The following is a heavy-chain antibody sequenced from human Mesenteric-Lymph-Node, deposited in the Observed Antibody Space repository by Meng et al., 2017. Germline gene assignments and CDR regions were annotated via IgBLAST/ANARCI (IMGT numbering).Heavy chain of an antibody. J-gene: IGHJ4*02. CDR1: GYTFTSYD. Sequence: ASVKVSCKASGYTFTSYDINWVRQATGQGLEWMGWMNPNSGNRGYAQKLQGRVTMTEDTSTDTAYMELSSLRSEDTAVYYCATSKDNYYDSSGYANLDYWGQGTLVNVSS. D-gene: IGHD3-22*01. CDR2: MNPNSGNR. CDR3: ATSKDNYYDSSGYANLDY. V-gene: IGHV1-8*01.